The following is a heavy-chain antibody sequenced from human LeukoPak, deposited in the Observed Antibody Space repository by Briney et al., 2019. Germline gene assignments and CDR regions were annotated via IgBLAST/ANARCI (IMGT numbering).Heavy chain of an antibody. V-gene: IGHV3-48*03. D-gene: IGHD3-10*01. Sequence: PGGSLRLSGAASGFAFSSYDMNWVRQAPGKGLEGVSYISSSGSTIYYAGSVKGRFTISRDNAKNSLYLQMNSLRAEDTAVYYCASGQDYSFDYWGQGTLVTVSS. CDR1: GFAFSSYD. CDR2: ISSSGSTI. CDR3: ASGQDYSFDY. J-gene: IGHJ4*02.